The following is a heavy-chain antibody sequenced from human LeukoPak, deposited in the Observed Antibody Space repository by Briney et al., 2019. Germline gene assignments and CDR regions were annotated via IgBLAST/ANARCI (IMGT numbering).Heavy chain of an antibody. V-gene: IGHV4-39*01. CDR2: IYYSGST. CDR1: GDSISSSSYY. D-gene: IGHD3-22*01. J-gene: IGHJ4*02. CDR3: ARHHYDSSGYYYCYFDY. Sequence: SETLSLTCTVSGDSISSSSYYWGWIRQPPGKGLEWIGSIYYSGSTYYNPSLKSRVTISVDTSKNQFSLKLSSVTAADTAVYYCARHHYDSSGYYYCYFDYWGQGTLVTVSS.